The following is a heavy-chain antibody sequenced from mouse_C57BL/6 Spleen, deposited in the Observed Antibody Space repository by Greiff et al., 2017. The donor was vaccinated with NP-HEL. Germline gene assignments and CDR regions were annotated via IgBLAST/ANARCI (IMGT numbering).Heavy chain of an antibody. V-gene: IGHV14-2*01. J-gene: IGHJ1*03. D-gene: IGHD1-1*01. Sequence: VQLKQSGAELVKPGASVKLSCTASGFNIKDYYMHWVKQRTEQGLEWIGRIDPEDGETKYAPKFQGKATITADTSSNTAYLQLSSLTSEDTAVYYCAGEIYYGSSYNWYFDVWGTGTTVTVSS. CDR2: IDPEDGET. CDR3: AGEIYYGSSYNWYFDV. CDR1: GFNIKDYY.